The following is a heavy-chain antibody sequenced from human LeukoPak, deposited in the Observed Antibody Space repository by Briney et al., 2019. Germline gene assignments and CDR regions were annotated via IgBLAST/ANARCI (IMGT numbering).Heavy chain of an antibody. CDR2: IYWSDHK. V-gene: IGHV2-5*01. J-gene: IGHJ5*02. CDR3: AHRDKSFGVIKNENWFDP. D-gene: IGHD3-3*01. CDR1: GFSLTPNGVG. Sequence: SGPTLVNPTQTLTLTCSFSGFSLTPNGVGVAWLRQPPGKALEWLAVIYWSDHKRYTPSLENRLTITKDTSKNQVVLTMTNMDPADTATYFCAHRDKSFGVIKNENWFDPWGPGTPVTVSS.